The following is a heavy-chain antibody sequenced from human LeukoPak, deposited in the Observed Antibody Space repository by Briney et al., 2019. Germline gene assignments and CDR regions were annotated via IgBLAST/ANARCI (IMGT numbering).Heavy chain of an antibody. CDR2: ISDSGGST. CDR1: GFTFSNYA. V-gene: IGHV3-23*01. CDR3: AKVVAVNTYYYYGMDV. D-gene: IGHD2-15*01. Sequence: QSGGSLRLSCAASGFTFSNYAMRWVRQAPGKGREWVSVISDSGGSTYNADSVKGRFTISRDNSKNTLYLQMNSLRAEDTAVYYCAKVVAVNTYYYYGMDVWGQGITVTVSS. J-gene: IGHJ6*02.